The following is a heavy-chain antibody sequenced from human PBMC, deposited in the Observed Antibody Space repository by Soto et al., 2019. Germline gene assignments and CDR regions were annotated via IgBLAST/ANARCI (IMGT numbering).Heavy chain of an antibody. J-gene: IGHJ4*02. CDR2: ISYDGSNK. V-gene: IGHV3-30*18. D-gene: IGHD6-19*01. Sequence: QVQLVESGGGVVQPGRSLRLSCAASGFTFSTYGMHWVRQAPGKGLEWVAVISYDGSNKYYAASVKGRFTISRDNSKNTLYLQMSSLRAEDTAVYYCAKEALSGWYYFDYWGQGTLDTVSS. CDR3: AKEALSGWYYFDY. CDR1: GFTFSTYG.